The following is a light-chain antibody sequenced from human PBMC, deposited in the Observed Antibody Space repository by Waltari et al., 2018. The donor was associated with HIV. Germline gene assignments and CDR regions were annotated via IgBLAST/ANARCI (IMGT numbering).Light chain of an antibody. CDR2: DVS. V-gene: IGLV2-14*01. CDR3: SSYTATRTLM. Sequence: SALTQPASVSGPPGQSITISCTGASSDVGPYNYVSWYQQHPGKAPKLMIYDVSSRPSGVSNRFSGSMSGNPASLTISGLRAEDEADYYCSSYTATRTLMFGGGTELTVL. J-gene: IGLJ3*02. CDR1: SSDVGPYNY.